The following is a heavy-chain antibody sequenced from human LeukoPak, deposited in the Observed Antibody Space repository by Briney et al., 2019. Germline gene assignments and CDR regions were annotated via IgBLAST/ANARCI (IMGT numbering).Heavy chain of an antibody. J-gene: IGHJ6*02. V-gene: IGHV1-69*13. Sequence: GASVKVSCTASGYTFTTYPINWVRQAPGQGLEWMGGIIPIFGTANYAQKFQGRVTITADESTSTAYMELSSLRSEDTAVYYCARVLTRYYYYGMDVWGQGTTVTVSS. CDR1: GYTFTTYP. CDR2: IIPIFGTA. CDR3: ARVLTRYYYYGMDV.